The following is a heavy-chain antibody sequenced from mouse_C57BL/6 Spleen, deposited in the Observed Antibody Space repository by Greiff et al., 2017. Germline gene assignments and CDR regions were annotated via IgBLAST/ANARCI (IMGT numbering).Heavy chain of an antibody. V-gene: IGHV1-50*01. CDR1: GYTFTSYW. CDR2: IDPSDSYT. J-gene: IGHJ3*01. Sequence: QVQLQQPGAELVKPGASVKLSCKASGYTFTSYWMQWVKQRPGQGLEWIGEIDPSDSYTNYNQKFKGKATLTVDTSSSTASMQLSSLTSADSAVYYCARGAAQATAYWGQGTLVTVSA. D-gene: IGHD3-2*02. CDR3: ARGAAQATAY.